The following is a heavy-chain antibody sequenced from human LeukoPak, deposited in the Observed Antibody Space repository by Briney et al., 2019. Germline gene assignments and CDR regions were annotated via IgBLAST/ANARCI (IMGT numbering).Heavy chain of an antibody. CDR2: IKQDGSEK. Sequence: GGSLRLSCAASGFTFSSYWMSWVRQAPGKGLEWVANIKQDGSEKYYVDSVKGRFTISRDNAKNSLYLQMNSLRAEDTAVYYCASGLGYCSSTSCYTGFDYWGQGTLVTVSS. V-gene: IGHV3-7*03. CDR1: GFTFSSYW. J-gene: IGHJ4*02. D-gene: IGHD2-2*02. CDR3: ASGLGYCSSTSCYTGFDY.